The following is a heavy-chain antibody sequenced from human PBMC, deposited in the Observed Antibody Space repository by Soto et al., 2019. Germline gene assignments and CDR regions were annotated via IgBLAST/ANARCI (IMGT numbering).Heavy chain of an antibody. CDR2: ISAHNGNT. CDR3: ASGRYGDY. D-gene: IGHD1-26*01. V-gene: IGHV1-18*01. Sequence: QVHLVQSGAEVKKPGASVKVSCKGSGYGFTTYGITWVRQAPGQGLEWMAWISAHNGNTNYAQKPQGRGTVTRDTSTSTAYMELRSLRSDDTAVYYCASGRYGDYWGQGALVTVSS. J-gene: IGHJ4*02. CDR1: GYGFTTYG.